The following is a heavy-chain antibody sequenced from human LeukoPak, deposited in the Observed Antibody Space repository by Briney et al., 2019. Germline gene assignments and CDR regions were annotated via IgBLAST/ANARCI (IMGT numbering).Heavy chain of an antibody. CDR3: ARWYYDSSGFLFDY. V-gene: IGHV3-20*04. D-gene: IGHD3-22*01. CDR2: INWNGGST. J-gene: IGHJ4*02. CDR1: GFTFSSCW. Sequence: PGGSLRLSCAASGFTFSSCWMSWVRQAPGKGLEWVSGINWNGGSTGYADSVKGRFTISRDNAKNSLYLQMNSLRAEDTALYYCARWYYDSSGFLFDYWGQGTLVTVSS.